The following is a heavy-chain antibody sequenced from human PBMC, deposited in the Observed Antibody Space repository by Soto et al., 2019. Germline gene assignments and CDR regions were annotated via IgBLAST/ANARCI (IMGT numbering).Heavy chain of an antibody. CDR3: ARQDCPSTSCYKGSRYFFDY. Sequence: PGESLKISCNGSGYSFTTYWIAWVRQMPGKGLEWMGIIYPDASDTRYSPSFQGQVTISVDRSISTAYLQWSSLKASDTAIYYCARQDCPSTSCYKGSRYFFDYWGLGTLVTVSS. CDR2: IYPDASDT. V-gene: IGHV5-51*01. J-gene: IGHJ4*02. CDR1: GYSFTTYW. D-gene: IGHD2-2*02.